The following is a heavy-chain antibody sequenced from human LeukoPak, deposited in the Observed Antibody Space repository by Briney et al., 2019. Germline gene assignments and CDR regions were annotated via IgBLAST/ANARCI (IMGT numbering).Heavy chain of an antibody. J-gene: IGHJ4*02. CDR2: ISSSSSYI. D-gene: IGHD6-19*01. V-gene: IGHV3-21*04. Sequence: GGSLRLSCAASGFTFSSYSMNWVRQAPGKGLEWVSSISSSSSYICYADSVKGRFTISRDNAKDSLYLQMNSLRAEDTAVYYCARARRGIAVAGTQPPCDYWGQGTLVTVSS. CDR1: GFTFSSYS. CDR3: ARARRGIAVAGTQPPCDY.